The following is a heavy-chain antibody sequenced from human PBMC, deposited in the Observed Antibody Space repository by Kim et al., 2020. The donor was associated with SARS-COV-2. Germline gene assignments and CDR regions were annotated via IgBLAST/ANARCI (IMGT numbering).Heavy chain of an antibody. J-gene: IGHJ4*01. CDR2: ISGSGGTT. V-gene: IGHV3-23*01. Sequence: GGSLRLSCVVSGFTFSTYAMSWVRQAPGTGLEWVSVISGSGGTTKVADSVKGRFTISRDNPKSTLYLQMNSLRAEDTAVYYCAKWGIAATGTRGRNFDS. CDR3: AKWGIAATGTRGRNFDS. D-gene: IGHD6-13*01. CDR1: GFTFSTYA.